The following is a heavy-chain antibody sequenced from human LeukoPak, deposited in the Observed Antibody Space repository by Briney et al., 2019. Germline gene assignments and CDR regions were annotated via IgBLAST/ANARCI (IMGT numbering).Heavy chain of an antibody. Sequence: ASVKVSCKASGYTFTGYYIHWVRQAPGQGLEWMGWINPNSGGTKYAQKFQGRVTMTRDTSISTAYMELSRLRSDDTAVYYCARDCTSTSCNLGAFDIWGQGTTVTVSS. CDR3: ARDCTSTSCNLGAFDI. CDR2: INPNSGGT. J-gene: IGHJ3*02. D-gene: IGHD2-2*01. CDR1: GYTFTGYY. V-gene: IGHV1-2*02.